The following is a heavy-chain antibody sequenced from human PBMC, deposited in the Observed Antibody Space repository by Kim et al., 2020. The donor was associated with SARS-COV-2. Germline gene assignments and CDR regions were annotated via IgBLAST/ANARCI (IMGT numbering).Heavy chain of an antibody. V-gene: IGHV3-74*01. CDR3: ARSIAAASDTSDI. J-gene: IGHJ3*02. D-gene: IGHD6-13*01. Sequence: YGDSVKGRFTISRDNAKNTLYLQMNRLRAEDTAVYYCARSIAAASDTSDIWGQGTMVTVSS.